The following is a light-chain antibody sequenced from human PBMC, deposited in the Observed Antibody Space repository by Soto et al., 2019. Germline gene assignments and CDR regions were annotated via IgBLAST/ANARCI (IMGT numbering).Light chain of an antibody. Sequence: DIQMTQSPSSVSASVGDRVTITCRASQGVNNWLAWYQQKPGKAPKLLIYGTSILQSGVPSRFSGSGSGTDFTLTISSLQPGDFATYYCQQVNTFPSTFGQGTRLEIK. J-gene: IGKJ5*01. CDR2: GTS. V-gene: IGKV1D-12*01. CDR3: QQVNTFPST. CDR1: QGVNNW.